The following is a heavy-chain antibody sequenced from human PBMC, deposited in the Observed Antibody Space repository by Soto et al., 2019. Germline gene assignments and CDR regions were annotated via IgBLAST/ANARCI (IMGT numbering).Heavy chain of an antibody. CDR1: GGSISSSSSY. D-gene: IGHD3-22*01. CDR2: IYYSGNT. V-gene: IGHV4-39*01. J-gene: IGHJ4*02. CDR3: AGLYPYGSSGYHIDY. Sequence: PSETLSLTCTVSGGSISSSSSYWGWIRQPPGKGLEWVGSIYYSGNTYYNPSLGSRVTISVDTSKNQFSLKLSSVTAADTAVFYCAGLYPYGSSGYHIDYWGQGTLVTVSS.